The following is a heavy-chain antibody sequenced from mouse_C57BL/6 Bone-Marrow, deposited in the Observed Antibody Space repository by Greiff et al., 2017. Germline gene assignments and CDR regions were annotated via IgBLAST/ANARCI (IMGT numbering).Heavy chain of an antibody. J-gene: IGHJ1*03. D-gene: IGHD1-1*01. CDR2: IYPRDGST. CDR1: GYTFTSYW. CDR3: ARGGGSSYHWYFDV. Sequence: QVQLQQPGAELVKPGASVKMSCKASGYTFTSYWITWVKQRPGQGLEWIGDIYPRDGSTKYNEKFKGKATLTADKSSSTAYMQLNSLTSEDSAVYFCARGGGSSYHWYFDVWGTGTTVTVSS. V-gene: IGHV1-55*01.